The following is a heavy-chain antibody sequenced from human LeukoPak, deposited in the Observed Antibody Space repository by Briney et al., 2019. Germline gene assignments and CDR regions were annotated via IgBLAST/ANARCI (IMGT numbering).Heavy chain of an antibody. D-gene: IGHD3-16*02. CDR3: AKAYDYVWGSYREGY. J-gene: IGHJ4*02. CDR2: ISGSGGST. Sequence: GGSLRLSCAASGFTFSSYAMHWVRQAPGKGLEWVSAISGSGGSTYYADSVKGRFTISRDNSKNTLYLQMNSLRAEDTAVYYCAKAYDYVWGSYREGYWGQGTLVTVSS. CDR1: GFTFSSYA. V-gene: IGHV3-23*01.